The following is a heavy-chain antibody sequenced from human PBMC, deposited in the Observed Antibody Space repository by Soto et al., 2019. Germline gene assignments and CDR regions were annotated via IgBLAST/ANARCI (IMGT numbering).Heavy chain of an antibody. CDR2: ISSSSSFR. CDR1: VFTFTNHN. CDR3: ARDPPLSVLVVVATDDF. Sequence: EVQLVESGGGLVKPGGSLRLSCAASVFTFTNHNMNWVRQAPGKGLEWVSSISSSSSFRNYADSVKGRFSISRDNDKNLLYLHMASLRAEDTAVYYCARDPPLSVLVVVATDDFWGQGTLVTVSS. V-gene: IGHV3-21*02. J-gene: IGHJ4*02. D-gene: IGHD2-21*01.